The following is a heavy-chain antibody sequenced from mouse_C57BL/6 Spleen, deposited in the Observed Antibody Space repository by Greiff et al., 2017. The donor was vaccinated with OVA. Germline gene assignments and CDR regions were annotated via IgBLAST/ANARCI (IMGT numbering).Heavy chain of an antibody. CDR1: GFTFTDYY. D-gene: IGHD1-1*01. CDR2: IRNKANGYTT. Sequence: EVKLVESGGGLVQPGGSLSLSCAASGFTFTDYYMSWVRQPPGKALEWLGFIRNKANGYTTEYSASVKGRFTISSDNSQSILYLQMNALRAEDSATYYFARYYYGSSYGYLDYWGQGTTLTGSS. CDR3: ARYYYGSSYGYLDY. V-gene: IGHV7-3*01. J-gene: IGHJ2*01.